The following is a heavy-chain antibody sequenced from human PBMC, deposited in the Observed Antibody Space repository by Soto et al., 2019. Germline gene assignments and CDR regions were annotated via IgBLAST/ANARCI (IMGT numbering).Heavy chain of an antibody. J-gene: IGHJ6*02. CDR1: GFIFGHYA. Sequence: GGSLRLSCAGSGFIFGHYAMTWVRQAPGKGLEWISAISGRGDSTYYADAVKGRFTISRDNSKNTLYLQMNSLRFDDTAVYYFTKALDGIDDYFYARGVCRQGTTVTVSS. D-gene: IGHD1-1*01. V-gene: IGHV3-23*01. CDR3: TKALDGIDDYFYARGV. CDR2: ISGRGDST.